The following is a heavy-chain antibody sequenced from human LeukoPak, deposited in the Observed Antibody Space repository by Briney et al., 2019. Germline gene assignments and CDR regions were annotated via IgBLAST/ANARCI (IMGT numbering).Heavy chain of an antibody. Sequence: GGSLRLSCAASGFTFSSYAMSWVRQAPGKGLEWVSAISGSGGSTYYADSVKGRFTISRDNSKNTLYLQMNSLRAEDTAVYYCARDGGYSGSYSDYWGQGTLVTVSS. CDR1: GFTFSSYA. D-gene: IGHD1-26*01. V-gene: IGHV3-23*01. CDR2: ISGSGGST. CDR3: ARDGGYSGSYSDY. J-gene: IGHJ4*02.